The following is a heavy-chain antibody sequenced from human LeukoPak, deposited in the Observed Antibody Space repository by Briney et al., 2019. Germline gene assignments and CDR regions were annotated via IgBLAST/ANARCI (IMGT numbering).Heavy chain of an antibody. CDR3: ARSLSRPDDAFDI. J-gene: IGHJ3*02. D-gene: IGHD1-14*01. V-gene: IGHV1-69*04. Sequence: GASVKVSCKASGGTFSSYAISWVRQAPGQGLEWMGRIIPILGIANYAQKFQGRVTMTTDTSTSTAYMELRSLRSDDTAVYYCARSLSRPDDAFDIWGQGTMVTVSS. CDR1: GGTFSSYA. CDR2: IIPILGIA.